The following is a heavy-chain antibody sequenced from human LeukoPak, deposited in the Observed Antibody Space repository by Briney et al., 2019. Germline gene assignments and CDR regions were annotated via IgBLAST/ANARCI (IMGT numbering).Heavy chain of an antibody. CDR2: IYPDDSDT. D-gene: IGHD5-12*01. CDR3: ARQVARTYSSDY. J-gene: IGHJ4*02. Sequence: GESLKISCTGSGCNFNIYWIAWVRQMPGKGLEWMGVIYPDDSDTRYSPSFQGQVTISADRSVRTVYLQWSSLKASDTAMYYCARQVARTYSSDYWGQGTLVTVSS. CDR1: GCNFNIYW. V-gene: IGHV5-51*01.